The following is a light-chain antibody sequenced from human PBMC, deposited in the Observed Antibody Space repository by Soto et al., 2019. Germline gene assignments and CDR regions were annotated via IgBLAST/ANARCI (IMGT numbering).Light chain of an antibody. V-gene: IGKV1-16*01. CDR3: QQYNNWPKT. CDR2: TSF. Sequence: DIQITQSPSSLSASVGDRVTITCRASQGISNYLAWYQQKPGEAPNLLIHTSFTLYSGVPSRFSGTGSGTEFTLTISSLQSEDFAVYYCQQYNNWPKTFGQGTKVDIK. J-gene: IGKJ1*01. CDR1: QGISNY.